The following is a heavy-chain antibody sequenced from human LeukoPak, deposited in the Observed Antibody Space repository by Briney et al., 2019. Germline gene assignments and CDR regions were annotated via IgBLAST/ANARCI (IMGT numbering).Heavy chain of an antibody. D-gene: IGHD2-15*01. CDR1: GFTFSSYA. CDR3: ARASGGFCSGGSCYTAYYGMDV. CDR2: ISYDGSNK. J-gene: IGHJ6*04. Sequence: GGSLRLSCAASGFTFSSYAMHWVRQAPGKGLEWVAVISYDGSNKYYADSVKGRFTISRDNSKNTLYLQMNGLRAEDTAVYYCARASGGFCSGGSCYTAYYGMDVWGKGTTVTVSS. V-gene: IGHV3-30*04.